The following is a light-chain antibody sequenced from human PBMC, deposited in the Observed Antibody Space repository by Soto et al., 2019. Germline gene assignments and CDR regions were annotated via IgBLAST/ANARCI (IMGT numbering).Light chain of an antibody. CDR1: SSDVGGYNY. V-gene: IGLV2-14*01. CDR2: EVS. J-gene: IGLJ1*01. CDR3: SSYTSSSIDYV. Sequence: QSALTQPASVSGSPGQSSTISCTGTSSDVGGYNYVSWYQQHPGKAPQLMIYEVSNRPSGVSNRFSGSKSGNTASLTISGLQAADEDDYYCSSYTSSSIDYVFGTGTKLTVL.